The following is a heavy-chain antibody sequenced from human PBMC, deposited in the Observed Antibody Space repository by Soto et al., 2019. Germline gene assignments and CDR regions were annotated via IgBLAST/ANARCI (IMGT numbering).Heavy chain of an antibody. CDR3: ASNYYDSSGYFGYYYYYGMDV. Sequence: QVQLVQSGAEVKKPGSSVKVSCKASGGTFSSYAISWVRQAPGQGLEWMGGFIPIFGTANYAQKFQGRVTITADESTSTAYMELSSLRSEDTAVYYCASNYYDSSGYFGYYYYYGMDVWGQGTTVTVSS. V-gene: IGHV1-69*01. J-gene: IGHJ6*02. CDR1: GGTFSSYA. D-gene: IGHD3-22*01. CDR2: FIPIFGTA.